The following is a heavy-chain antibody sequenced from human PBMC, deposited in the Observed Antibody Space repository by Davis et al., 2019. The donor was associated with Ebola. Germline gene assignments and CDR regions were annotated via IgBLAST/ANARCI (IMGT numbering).Heavy chain of an antibody. D-gene: IGHD5-24*01. V-gene: IGHV5-51*01. CDR3: ARVRGRDGYNFVFGY. CDR2: IYPGDSDT. CDR1: GYSFTSYW. Sequence: GESLKIPCQCSGYSFTSYWIGWVRQMPGKGLEWMGIIYPGDSDTRYSPSFQGQVTISADKSISTAYLQWSSLKASDTAMYYCARVRGRDGYNFVFGYWGQGTLVTVSS. J-gene: IGHJ4*02.